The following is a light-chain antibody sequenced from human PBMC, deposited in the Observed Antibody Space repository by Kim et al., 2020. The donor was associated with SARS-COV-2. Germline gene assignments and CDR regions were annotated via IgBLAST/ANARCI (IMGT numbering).Light chain of an antibody. Sequence: DVVTTQPPLSLPVTLGQTASISCRSSQSLVHSDGNTYSNWFQQTPGQSPRRLIYKVSNRYSGVPDRFSGSGSGTDFTLKISRGESEDVGVYYWLQGTRRPQTFVQGTDVDIK. CDR3: LQGTRRPQT. CDR1: QSLVHSDGNTY. J-gene: IGKJ1*01. V-gene: IGKV2-30*02. CDR2: KVS.